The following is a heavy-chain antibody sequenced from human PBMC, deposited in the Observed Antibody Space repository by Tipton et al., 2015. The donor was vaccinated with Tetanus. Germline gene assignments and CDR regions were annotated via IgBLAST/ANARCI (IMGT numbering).Heavy chain of an antibody. Sequence: RSLRLSCAVSGFTFSGYGMHWVRQAPGKGLEWVAVISYDGSHKYYGDSMKGRFTISRDDSKNTVYLQMNSLRPEDTAVYYCANGQTQFGDPGDAFDFWGQGTLVTVSS. V-gene: IGHV3-30*18. CDR2: ISYDGSHK. CDR1: GFTFSGYG. CDR3: ANGQTQFGDPGDAFDF. D-gene: IGHD4-17*01. J-gene: IGHJ3*01.